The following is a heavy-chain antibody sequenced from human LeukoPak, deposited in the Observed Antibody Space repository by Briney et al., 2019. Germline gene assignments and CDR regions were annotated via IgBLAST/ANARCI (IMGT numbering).Heavy chain of an antibody. CDR3: ARSITMIVGGPPGY. Sequence: KASETLSLTCTVSGGSISSGGYYWSWIRQHPGKGLEWIGYIYYSGSTYYNPSLKSRVTISVDTSKNQFSLKLSSVTAADTAVYYCARSITMIVGGPPGYWGQGTLVTVSS. J-gene: IGHJ4*02. V-gene: IGHV4-31*03. CDR1: GGSISSGGYY. CDR2: IYYSGST. D-gene: IGHD3-22*01.